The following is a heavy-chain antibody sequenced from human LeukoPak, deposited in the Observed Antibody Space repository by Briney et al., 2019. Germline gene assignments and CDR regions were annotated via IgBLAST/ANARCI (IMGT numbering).Heavy chain of an antibody. CDR2: ISAYNGNT. J-gene: IGHJ3*02. V-gene: IGHV1-18*01. D-gene: IGHD3-22*01. CDR1: GYTFTSYG. Sequence: AASVKVSCKASGYTFTSYGIRWVRQAPGQGLEWMGWISAYNGNTNYAQKLQGRVTMTTDTSTSTAYMELRSLRSDDTAVYYCARDGMVIRITDAFDIWGQGTMVTVSS. CDR3: ARDGMVIRITDAFDI.